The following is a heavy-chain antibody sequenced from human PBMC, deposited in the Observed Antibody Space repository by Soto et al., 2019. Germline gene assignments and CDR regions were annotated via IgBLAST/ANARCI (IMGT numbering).Heavy chain of an antibody. CDR1: GGSISSSSYY. Sequence: KPSETLSLTCAVSGGSISSSSYYWDWIRQPPGKGLEWIGTIYYTGTSNYNPSPKSRVTISVDTSKNQFSLNLSSVTAADTAVYYCTRHAIGVVVPAAIRNWGQGSLVTVSS. V-gene: IGHV4-39*01. CDR3: TRHAIGVVVPAAIRN. CDR2: IYYTGTS. D-gene: IGHD2-15*01. J-gene: IGHJ4*02.